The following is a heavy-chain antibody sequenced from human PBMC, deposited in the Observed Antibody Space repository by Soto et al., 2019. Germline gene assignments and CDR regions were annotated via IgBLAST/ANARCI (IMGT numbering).Heavy chain of an antibody. CDR1: GFTFSSYG. Sequence: QVQLVESGGGVVQPGRSLRLSCAASGFTFSSYGIHWVRQAPGKGLEWVAVISYDGSNKYYADSVKGRFTISRDNSKNTLYLQMNSLRAEDTAVYYCAKGLPCGDYGVDVMDVWGQGTTVTVSS. D-gene: IGHD4-17*01. J-gene: IGHJ6*02. CDR2: ISYDGSNK. V-gene: IGHV3-30*18. CDR3: AKGLPCGDYGVDVMDV.